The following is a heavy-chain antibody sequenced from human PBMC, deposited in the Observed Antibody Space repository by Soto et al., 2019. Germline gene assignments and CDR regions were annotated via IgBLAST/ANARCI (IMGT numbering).Heavy chain of an antibody. D-gene: IGHD6-19*01. CDR1: GFKVSPYW. J-gene: IGHJ6*02. CDR3: ARDADASGWYHYGMDV. CDR2: IKQDGSEK. V-gene: IGHV3-7*01. Sequence: GGSLRLSCAASGFKVSPYWMNWVRQAPGKGLEWVANIKQDGSEKYYVDSVKGRFFISRDNAKNSLYLQINSLRAEDTAVYYCARDADASGWYHYGMDVWGQGTMVTVSS.